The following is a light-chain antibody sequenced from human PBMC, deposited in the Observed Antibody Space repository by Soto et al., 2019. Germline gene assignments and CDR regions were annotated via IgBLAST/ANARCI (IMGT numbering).Light chain of an antibody. CDR3: QSYDSSLSEGV. J-gene: IGLJ2*01. V-gene: IGLV1-40*01. Sequence: QSVLTQPPSVSGAPGQRVTISCTGSSSNIGAGYDVHWYQQFPGTAPKLLIYDNNNRPSGVPDRFSGSKSGTSASLAITGLQAEDEADYYCQSYDSSLSEGVFGGGTNLTVL. CDR2: DNN. CDR1: SSNIGAGYD.